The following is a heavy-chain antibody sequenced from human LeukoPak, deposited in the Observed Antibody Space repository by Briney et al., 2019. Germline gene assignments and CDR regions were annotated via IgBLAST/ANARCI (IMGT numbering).Heavy chain of an antibody. J-gene: IGHJ4*02. CDR3: ARKGAATIARFDY. D-gene: IGHD5-24*01. V-gene: IGHV4-59*08. CDR1: GGSISGYY. Sequence: SETLSLTCSVSGGSISGYYWSWIRQPPGKGLEWIAYIHYSGTTTFNPSLKSRVTMSVDTSKNQFSLNLTSVTAADTAVYYCARKGAATIARFDYWGRGTLVTVSS. CDR2: IHYSGTT.